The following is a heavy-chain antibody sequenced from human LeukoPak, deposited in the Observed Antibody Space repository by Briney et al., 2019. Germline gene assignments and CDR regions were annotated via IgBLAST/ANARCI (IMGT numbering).Heavy chain of an antibody. CDR2: IIPIFGTA. D-gene: IGHD6-13*01. Sequence: WASVKVSCKASGYTFTSYYMHWVRQAPGQGLEWMGGIIPIFGTANYAQKFQGRVTITADESTSTAYMELSSLRSEDTAVYYCARKEEDIAAPDYYYYGMDVWGQGTTVTVSS. V-gene: IGHV1-69*13. CDR3: ARKEEDIAAPDYYYYGMDV. CDR1: GYTFTSYY. J-gene: IGHJ6*02.